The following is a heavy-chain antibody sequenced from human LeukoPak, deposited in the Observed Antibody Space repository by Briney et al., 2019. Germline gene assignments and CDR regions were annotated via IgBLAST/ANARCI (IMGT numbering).Heavy chain of an antibody. V-gene: IGHV3-21*04. CDR2: ITSSSSYI. CDR3: AREGPYYGSGTFDY. CDR1: GFTFSSYS. J-gene: IGHJ4*02. Sequence: SGGSLRLSCAASGFTFSSYSMNWVRQAPGKGLEWVSSITSSSSYIYYADSVKGRFTISRDNAKNSLYLQMNSLRAEDTAVYYCAREGPYYGSGTFDYWGQGTLVTVSS. D-gene: IGHD3-10*01.